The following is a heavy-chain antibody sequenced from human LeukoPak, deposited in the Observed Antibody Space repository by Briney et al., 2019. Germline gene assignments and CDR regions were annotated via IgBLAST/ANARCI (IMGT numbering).Heavy chain of an antibody. CDR3: AKDSMISSPFPVGYFDY. Sequence: GGSLRLSCAASGFTFDDYAMHWVRQAPGKGLEWVSGISWNSGSIGYADSVKGRFTISRDNAKNSLYLQMNSLRAEDTALYYCAKDSMISSPFPVGYFDYWGQGTLVTVSS. D-gene: IGHD3-22*01. J-gene: IGHJ4*02. CDR2: ISWNSGSI. V-gene: IGHV3-9*01. CDR1: GFTFDDYA.